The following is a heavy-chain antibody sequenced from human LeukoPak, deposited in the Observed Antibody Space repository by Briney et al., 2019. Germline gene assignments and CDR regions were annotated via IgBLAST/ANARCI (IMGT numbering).Heavy chain of an antibody. V-gene: IGHV3-23*01. Sequence: GGSLRLSCAASGFTFSSHAMSWVRQAPGKGLEWVPAISGSDGSTYYADSVKGRFTISRDNSKNTLYLQMNSLRADDTAVYYCAKDRAYYDTSGYYEVFDYWGQGTLVTVSS. J-gene: IGHJ4*02. D-gene: IGHD3-22*01. CDR2: ISGSDGST. CDR1: GFTFSSHA. CDR3: AKDRAYYDTSGYYEVFDY.